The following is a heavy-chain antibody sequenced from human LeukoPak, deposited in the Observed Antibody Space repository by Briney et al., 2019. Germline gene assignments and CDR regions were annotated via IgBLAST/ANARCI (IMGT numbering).Heavy chain of an antibody. D-gene: IGHD4-17*01. CDR2: ISAYNGNT. Sequence: ASVKVSCKASGYTFTSYGISWVRQAPGQGLEWMGWISAYNGNTNYAQKLQGRVTMTTDTSTSTAYMELRSLRSDDTAVYYCARRNAYDDYLDAFDIWGQGTVVTVSS. J-gene: IGHJ3*02. CDR1: GYTFTSYG. V-gene: IGHV1-18*01. CDR3: ARRNAYDDYLDAFDI.